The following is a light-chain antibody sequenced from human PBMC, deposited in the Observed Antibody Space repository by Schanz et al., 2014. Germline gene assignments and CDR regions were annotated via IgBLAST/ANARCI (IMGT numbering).Light chain of an antibody. CDR2: GAS. J-gene: IGKJ1*01. CDR3: QQFGSSPWT. V-gene: IGKV3-20*01. Sequence: EIVLTQSPGTLSLSPGERATLSCRASQSISSSYLAWYQQKPGQAPRLLIYGASNRATGIPDRFSGSASGTDFTLTISRLEPEDFAVYYCQQFGSSPWTFGQGTRVEI. CDR1: QSISSSY.